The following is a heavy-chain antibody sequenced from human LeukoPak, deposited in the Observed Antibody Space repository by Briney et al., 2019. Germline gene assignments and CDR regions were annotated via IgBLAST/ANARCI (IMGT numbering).Heavy chain of an antibody. V-gene: IGHV4-61*02. CDR3: ARDRSSGDYVGQIDY. D-gene: IGHD4-23*01. J-gene: IGHJ4*02. CDR2: IYTSGST. Sequence: SSETLSLTCTVSGYSISSGYYWSWIRQPAGKGLEWIGRIYTSGSTNYNPSLKSRVTISVDTSKNQFSLKLSSVTAADTAVYYCARDRSSGDYVGQIDYWGQGTLVTVSS. CDR1: GYSISSGYY.